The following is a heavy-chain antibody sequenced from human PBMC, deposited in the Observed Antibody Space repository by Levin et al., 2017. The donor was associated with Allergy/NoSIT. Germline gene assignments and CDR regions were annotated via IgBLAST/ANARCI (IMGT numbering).Heavy chain of an antibody. Sequence: GGSLRLSCAASGFTFSNAWMSWVRQAPGKGLEWVGRIKSKTDGGTTDYAAPVKGRFTISRDDSKNTLYLQMNSLKTEDTAVYYCTTDSSGQLGNFDYWGQGTLVTVSS. CDR1: GFTFSNAW. V-gene: IGHV3-15*01. CDR2: IKSKTDGGTT. CDR3: TTDSSGQLGNFDY. J-gene: IGHJ4*02. D-gene: IGHD3-10*01.